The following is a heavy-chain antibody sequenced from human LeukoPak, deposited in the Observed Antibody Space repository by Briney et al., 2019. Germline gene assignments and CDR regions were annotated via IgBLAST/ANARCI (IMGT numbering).Heavy chain of an antibody. Sequence: SETLSLTCTVSGGSVSSGSYYWSWIRRPPGKGLEWIGYIYYSGSTNYNPSLKSRVTISVDTSKNQFSLKLSSVTAADTAVYYCARAPPYYYDSSGYYGYGYWGQGTLVTVSS. D-gene: IGHD3-22*01. CDR3: ARAPPYYYDSSGYYGYGY. J-gene: IGHJ4*02. CDR2: IYYSGST. V-gene: IGHV4-61*01. CDR1: GGSVSSGSYY.